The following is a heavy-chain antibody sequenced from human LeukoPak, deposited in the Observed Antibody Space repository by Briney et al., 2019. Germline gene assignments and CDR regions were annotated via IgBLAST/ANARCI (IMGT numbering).Heavy chain of an antibody. Sequence: SETLSLTCAVSGGSFSTYLWTWIRQPPRKGLEWIGDINHGGMTNYNPSLTSRVHLSIVISKPQLSLTVRSVTSAGTAVYYCARVRIESGSYYFDYWGQGILVTVSS. CDR1: GGSFSTYL. D-gene: IGHD1-26*01. CDR2: INHGGMT. CDR3: ARVRIESGSYYFDY. V-gene: IGHV4-34*01. J-gene: IGHJ4*02.